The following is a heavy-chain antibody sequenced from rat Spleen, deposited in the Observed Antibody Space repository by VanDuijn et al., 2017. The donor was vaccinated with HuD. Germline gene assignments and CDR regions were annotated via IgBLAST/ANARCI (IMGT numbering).Heavy chain of an antibody. Sequence: EVRLVESGGGLVQPGRSLKLSCAASGFTFSNYDIHWIRQAPTKGLEWVASISPSGDNTYYRDSVKGRFTLSRDNAESTLYLQMDSLRSEDTAPYYCTTMGNYFNYWGQGVMVTVSS. D-gene: IGHD1-7*01. J-gene: IGHJ2*01. CDR2: ISPSGDNT. V-gene: IGHV5-19*01. CDR1: GFTFSNYD. CDR3: TTMGNYFNY.